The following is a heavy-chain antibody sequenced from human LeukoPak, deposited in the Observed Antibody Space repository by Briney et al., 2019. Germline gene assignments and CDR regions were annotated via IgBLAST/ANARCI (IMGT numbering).Heavy chain of an antibody. V-gene: IGHV3-13*01. CDR1: GFTFSSFD. J-gene: IGHJ6*04. D-gene: IGHD3-10*02. CDR3: AELGITMIGGV. Sequence: GGSLRLSCAASGFTFSSFDIHWVRQATGKGLEWVSGITTAGDTYYSDSVKGRFTISRDNAKNSLYLQMNSLRAEDTAVYYCAELGITMIGGVWGKGTTVTISS. CDR2: ITTAGDT.